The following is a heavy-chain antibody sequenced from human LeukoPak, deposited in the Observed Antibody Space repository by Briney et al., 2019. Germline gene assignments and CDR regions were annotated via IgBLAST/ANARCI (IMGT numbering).Heavy chain of an antibody. CDR1: GYTFTSYG. D-gene: IGHD3-10*01. J-gene: IGHJ5*02. V-gene: IGHV1-69*04. Sequence: RASVKVSCKASGYTFTSYGINWVRQAPGQGLEWMGRIIPILGIANYAQKFQGRVTITADKSTSTAYMELSSLRSEDTAVYYCARDNYYGSGSYLNWFDPWGQGTLVTVCS. CDR2: IIPILGIA. CDR3: ARDNYYGSGSYLNWFDP.